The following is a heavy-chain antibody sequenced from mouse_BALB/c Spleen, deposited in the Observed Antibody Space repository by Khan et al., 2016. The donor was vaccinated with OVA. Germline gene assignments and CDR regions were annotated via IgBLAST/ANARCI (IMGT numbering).Heavy chain of an antibody. CDR3: VRDGAYYRNDCWFAY. Sequence: VQLQESGAELARPGASVKMSCKASGYTFTSYTIHWIKMRPGQGLEWIGYINPSNGYTNYNQKFRDKATLTADKSSTTAYMQLSSLTSDDSAVYNGVRDGAYYRNDCWFAYWGLGTLVTVSA. D-gene: IGHD2-14*01. CDR2: INPSNGYT. V-gene: IGHV1-4*01. CDR1: GYTFTSYT. J-gene: IGHJ3*01.